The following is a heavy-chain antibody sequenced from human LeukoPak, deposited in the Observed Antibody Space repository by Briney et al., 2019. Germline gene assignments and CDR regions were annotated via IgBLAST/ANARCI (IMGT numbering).Heavy chain of an antibody. CDR2: IKQDGSEK. J-gene: IGHJ6*02. CDR1: GFTFSSYW. CDR3: AKQLWFGDLDPKYYYGMDV. Sequence: GSLRLSCAASGFTFSSYWMSWVRQAPGKGLEWVANIKQDGSEKYYVDSVKGRFTISRDNAKNSLYLQMNSLRAEDTALYYCAKQLWFGDLDPKYYYGMDVWGQGTTVTVSS. V-gene: IGHV3-7*03. D-gene: IGHD3-10*01.